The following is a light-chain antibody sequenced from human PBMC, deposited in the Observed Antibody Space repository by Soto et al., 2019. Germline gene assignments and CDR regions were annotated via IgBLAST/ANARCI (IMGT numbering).Light chain of an antibody. J-gene: IGKJ2*03. CDR1: QDLSKY. Sequence: DIQMTQSPSSLSASVGDRVTITCQASQDLSKYLNWYQQKPGKAPKLLIYDASNLETGLTSRFSGSGPSTDFTFATSSLQPEDIATYYCQQYDNLPRCFGHGTKLVIK. CDR3: QQYDNLPRC. CDR2: DAS. V-gene: IGKV1-33*01.